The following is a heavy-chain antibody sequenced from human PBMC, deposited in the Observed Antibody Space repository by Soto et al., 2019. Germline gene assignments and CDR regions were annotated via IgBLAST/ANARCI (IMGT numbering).Heavy chain of an antibody. Sequence: LSLTCTVSGGSISSGGYYWGWIRQHPGKGLEWIGYIYYSGSTYYNPSLKSRVTISVDTSKNQFSLKLSSVTAADTAVYYCARDRGSGSLMYYYYYGMDVWGQGTTVTVSS. CDR2: IYYSGST. J-gene: IGHJ6*02. CDR3: ARDRGSGSLMYYYYYGMDV. D-gene: IGHD3-10*01. CDR1: GGSISSGGYY. V-gene: IGHV4-31*03.